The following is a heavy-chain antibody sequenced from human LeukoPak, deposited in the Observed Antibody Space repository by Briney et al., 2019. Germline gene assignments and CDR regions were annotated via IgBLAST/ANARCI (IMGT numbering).Heavy chain of an antibody. J-gene: IGHJ4*02. Sequence: SETLSLTCTVSGGSISSYYWSWIRQPPGKGLEWIGYIYYSGSTNYNPSLKSRVTISVDTSKNQFSLKLSSVTAADTAVYYCARDKWPRGYWGQGTLVTVSS. CDR2: IYYSGST. D-gene: IGHD5-12*01. CDR3: ARDKWPRGY. V-gene: IGHV4-59*01. CDR1: GGSISSYY.